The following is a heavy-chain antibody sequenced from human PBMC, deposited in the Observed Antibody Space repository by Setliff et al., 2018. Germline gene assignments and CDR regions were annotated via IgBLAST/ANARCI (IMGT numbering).Heavy chain of an antibody. D-gene: IGHD2-15*01. CDR1: GYILNSDG. CDR3: AISTLSICSGGTCHNVFDV. V-gene: IGHV1-18*01. Sequence: GASVKVSCKASGYILNSDGISWGRQAPGQGLGWLGWISSYNDITNYAQRFQGRVTLTTDMATSAAYMELRSLGSDATAVYYCAISTLSICSGGTCHNVFDVWGQGTMVTVSS. CDR2: ISSYNDIT. J-gene: IGHJ3*01.